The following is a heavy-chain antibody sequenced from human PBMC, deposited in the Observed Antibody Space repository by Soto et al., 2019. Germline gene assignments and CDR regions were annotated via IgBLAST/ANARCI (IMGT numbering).Heavy chain of an antibody. D-gene: IGHD6-25*01. CDR3: ARDMYFITAAGGGIDD. J-gene: IGHJ4*02. Sequence: EVQLVESGGGLVQPGRSLRLSCAASGFTFDDNAMHWVRQSPGKGLEWVSGISWNSGTIAYADSVKGRFTISRDNAKKSLYLQMNSLGAEDTALYYCARDMYFITAAGGGIDDWGQGTLVTVSS. CDR1: GFTFDDNA. V-gene: IGHV3-9*01. CDR2: ISWNSGTI.